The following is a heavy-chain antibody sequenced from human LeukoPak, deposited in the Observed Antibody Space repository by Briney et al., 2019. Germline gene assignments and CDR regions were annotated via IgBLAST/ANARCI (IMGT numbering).Heavy chain of an antibody. CDR1: GFTFSSYA. Sequence: PGGSLRLSCAASGFTFSSYAMSWVRQAPGKGLEWVSAISGSGGSTYYADSVKGRFTISRDNSKNTLYLQMNSLRAEDTAVYYCAKDMAALLTRLYYDYVWGSYRTSPLDYWGQGTLVTVSS. J-gene: IGHJ4*02. CDR3: AKDMAALLTRLYYDYVWGSYRTSPLDY. D-gene: IGHD3-16*02. V-gene: IGHV3-23*01. CDR2: ISGSGGST.